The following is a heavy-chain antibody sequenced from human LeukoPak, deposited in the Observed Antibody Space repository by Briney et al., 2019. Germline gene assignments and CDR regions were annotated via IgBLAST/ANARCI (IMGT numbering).Heavy chain of an antibody. V-gene: IGHV3-33*01. CDR2: IWYDGSNE. Sequence: GGSLRLSCAASGFTFSRNGMHWVRQAPGKGLEWVAVIWYDGSNEYYADSVKGRFTVSRDNSKNTMYLQMNSLRSEDTAVYYCARDRYSSGWSDRYNWFDPWGQGTLVTVSS. J-gene: IGHJ5*02. CDR3: ARDRYSSGWSDRYNWFDP. CDR1: GFTFSRNG. D-gene: IGHD6-19*01.